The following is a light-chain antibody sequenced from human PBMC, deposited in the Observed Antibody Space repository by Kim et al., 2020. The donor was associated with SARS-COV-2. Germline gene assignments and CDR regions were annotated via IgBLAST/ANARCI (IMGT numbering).Light chain of an antibody. CDR2: SNN. V-gene: IGLV1-44*01. J-gene: IGLJ2*01. Sequence: TPSHTFTISYSTTTSNITNNTLNYYQQLPGTAPKLLIYSNNQRPSGVPDRFSGSKSGTSASLAISGLQSEDEADYYCTAWDGGVVFGGGTQLTVL. CDR1: TSNITNNT. CDR3: TAWDGGVV.